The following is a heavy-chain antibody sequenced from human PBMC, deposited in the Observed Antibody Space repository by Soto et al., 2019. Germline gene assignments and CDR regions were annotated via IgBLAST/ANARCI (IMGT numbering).Heavy chain of an antibody. Sequence: EVQLVESGGVVVQPGGSLRLSCAASGFTFDDYTMHWVRQAPGKGLEWVSLISWDGGSTYYADSVKGRFTISRDNSKNSLYLQMNSLRTEDTALYYCANLGRDGYNPPDYWGQGTLVTVSS. D-gene: IGHD5-12*01. CDR2: ISWDGGST. CDR3: ANLGRDGYNPPDY. V-gene: IGHV3-43*01. J-gene: IGHJ4*02. CDR1: GFTFDDYT.